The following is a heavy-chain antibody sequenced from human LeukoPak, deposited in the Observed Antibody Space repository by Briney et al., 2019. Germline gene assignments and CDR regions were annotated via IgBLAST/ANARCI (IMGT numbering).Heavy chain of an antibody. CDR3: ARLEWELPRGGWYFDY. D-gene: IGHD1-26*01. CDR2: IYTNENT. Sequence: PSETLSLTCTVSGGSISTYYWSWIRQPAGKGLEWIGRIYTNENTNYNPSLRSRVTMSVDTSKNQFSLKLSSVTAADTAVYYCARLEWELPRGGWYFDYWGQGTLVTVSS. V-gene: IGHV4-4*07. J-gene: IGHJ4*02. CDR1: GGSISTYY.